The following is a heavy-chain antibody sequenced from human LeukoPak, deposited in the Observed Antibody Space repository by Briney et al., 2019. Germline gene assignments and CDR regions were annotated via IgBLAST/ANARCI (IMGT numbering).Heavy chain of an antibody. CDR1: EFAFSNYC. Sequence: GGSLRLSCAASEFAFSNYCMSWVRQAPGKGREWVANIKEDGTEKNYVGSVKGRFTISRDNAKNSLYLQMNSLRAEDTAVYYCTTWRPWSQFDYWGQGTLVTVSS. CDR3: TTWRPWSQFDY. D-gene: IGHD3-3*01. J-gene: IGHJ4*02. CDR2: IKEDGTEK. V-gene: IGHV3-7*01.